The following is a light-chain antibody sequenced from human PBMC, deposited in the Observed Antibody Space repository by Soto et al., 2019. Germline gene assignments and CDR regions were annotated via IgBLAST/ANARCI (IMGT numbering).Light chain of an antibody. V-gene: IGKV3-20*01. Sequence: EIVWTQSPGTLSLSPGERATLSCRASQSVSSSYLAWYQQKPGQAPRLLIYGASGRATGIPDRFSGSGSGTDFPLTISRLEPEDFAVYYCQQYGSSPPVTFGQGTRLEIK. CDR3: QQYGSSPPVT. CDR1: QSVSSSY. J-gene: IGKJ5*01. CDR2: GAS.